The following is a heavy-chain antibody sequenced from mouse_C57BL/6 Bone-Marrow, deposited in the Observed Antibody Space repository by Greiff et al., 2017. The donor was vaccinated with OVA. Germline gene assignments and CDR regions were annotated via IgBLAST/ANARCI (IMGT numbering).Heavy chain of an antibody. CDR1: GYTFTTYP. D-gene: IGHD1-1*01. CDR3: ARGSCSSYWYFDV. J-gene: IGHJ1*03. CDR2: FHPYNDDT. V-gene: IGHV1-47*01. Sequence: VQLQQSGAELVKPGASVKMSCKASGYTFTTYPIEWMKQTHGKSLEWIGNFHPYNDDTKYNEKFKGKATLTVEKSSSTVYLELSRLTSDDSAVYYCARGSCSSYWYFDVWGTGTTVTVSS.